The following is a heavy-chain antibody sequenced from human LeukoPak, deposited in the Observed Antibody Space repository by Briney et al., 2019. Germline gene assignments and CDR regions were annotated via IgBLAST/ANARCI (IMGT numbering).Heavy chain of an antibody. J-gene: IGHJ4*02. CDR1: GGSISSYY. V-gene: IGHV4-4*07. Sequence: SETLSLTCTVSGGSISSYYWSWLRQPAGETLEWIGRVSTKEGTNHNPSLKSRVTLSLDTSKNQFSLKLSSVTAADTAVYYCARDNGASGWSHQSFDYWGQGMLVTVSS. CDR3: ARDNGASGWSHQSFDY. CDR2: VSTKEGT. D-gene: IGHD6-19*01.